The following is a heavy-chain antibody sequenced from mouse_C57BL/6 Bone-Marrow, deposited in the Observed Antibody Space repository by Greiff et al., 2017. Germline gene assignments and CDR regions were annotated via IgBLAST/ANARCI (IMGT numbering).Heavy chain of an antibody. CDR1: GFTFSDYY. CDR2: INYDGSST. D-gene: IGHD1-1*01. J-gene: IGHJ1*03. V-gene: IGHV5-16*01. Sequence: EVKVVESEGGLVQPGSSMKLSCTASGFTFSDYYMACVRQVPEKGLEWVANINYDGSSTYYLDSLKSRFIISRDNAKNILYLQMSSLKSEDTATYYCARGAYFYWYFDVWGTGTTVTVSS. CDR3: ARGAYFYWYFDV.